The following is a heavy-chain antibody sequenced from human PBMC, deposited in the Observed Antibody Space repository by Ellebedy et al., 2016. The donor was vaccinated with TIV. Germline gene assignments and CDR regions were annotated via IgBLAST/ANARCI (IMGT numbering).Heavy chain of an antibody. V-gene: IGHV3-33*01. Sequence: GESLKISXAASGFTFSSYGMHWVRQAPGKGLEWVAVRWYDGSNKYYADSVKGRFTISRDNSKNTLYLQMNSLRAEDTAVYYCAREPMVRGVIRRGYAMDVWGQGTTVTVSS. CDR1: GFTFSSYG. D-gene: IGHD3-10*01. CDR2: RWYDGSNK. CDR3: AREPMVRGVIRRGYAMDV. J-gene: IGHJ6*02.